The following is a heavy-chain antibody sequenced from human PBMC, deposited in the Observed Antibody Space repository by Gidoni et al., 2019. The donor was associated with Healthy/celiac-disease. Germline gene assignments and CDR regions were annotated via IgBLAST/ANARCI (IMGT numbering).Heavy chain of an antibody. CDR2: INPNSGGT. J-gene: IGHJ6*02. V-gene: IGHV1-2*02. CDR1: GYTFTGYY. Sequence: QVQLVQSGAEVKKPGASVKVSCKASGYTFTGYYMHWVRQAPGQGLEWMGWINPNSGGTNYAQKFQGRVTMTRDTSISTAYMELSRLRSDDTAVYYCARGGRAVAGTRHYYYYYGMDVWGQGTTVTVSS. D-gene: IGHD6-19*01. CDR3: ARGGRAVAGTRHYYYYYGMDV.